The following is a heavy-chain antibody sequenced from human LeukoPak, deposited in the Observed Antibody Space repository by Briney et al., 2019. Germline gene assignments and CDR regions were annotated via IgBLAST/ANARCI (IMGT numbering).Heavy chain of an antibody. J-gene: IGHJ4*02. V-gene: IGHV3-23*01. D-gene: IGHD3-22*01. CDR2: VSGSGDAT. CDR3: AKEGTYYDSSGYYTH. Sequence: GGSLRLSCAASGLTFSSFAMRWVRQAPGKGLEWVSSVSGSGDATYYADSVKGRFTISRDNSKNTLFLQMSSLRVEDTAIYYCAKEGTYYDSSGYYTHWGQGTLVAVSS. CDR1: GLTFSSFA.